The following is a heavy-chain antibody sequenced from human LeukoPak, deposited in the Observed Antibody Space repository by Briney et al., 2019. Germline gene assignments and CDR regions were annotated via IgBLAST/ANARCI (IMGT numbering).Heavy chain of an antibody. V-gene: IGHV3-30*18. J-gene: IGHJ6*02. Sequence: PGRSLRLSCAASRFTFTSYWMSWASQAPGKGLEWVAVISYDGRNKYYAESVKVRFTIARDNSKNSLYLQMNSLRAEDTAVYYCAKDLMALGYYYYGMDVWGQGTTVTVSS. CDR1: RFTFTSYW. CDR2: ISYDGRNK. CDR3: AKDLMALGYYYYGMDV. D-gene: IGHD2-8*01.